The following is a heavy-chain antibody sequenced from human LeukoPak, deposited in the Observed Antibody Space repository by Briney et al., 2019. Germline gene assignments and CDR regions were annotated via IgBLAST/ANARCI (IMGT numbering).Heavy chain of an antibody. D-gene: IGHD3-22*01. V-gene: IGHV3-23*01. Sequence: GGSLRLSCAASGFTFSNYAMTWVRQAPGKGLEWVSALSGSGGSTYFGDSVKGRFTISRDNSKNRLYLKMNSLRAEDTGVYYCAKDSNYYYDSSGYAGDFDYWGQGTLVTVSS. CDR3: AKDSNYYYDSSGYAGDFDY. CDR1: GFTFSNYA. J-gene: IGHJ4*02. CDR2: LSGSGGST.